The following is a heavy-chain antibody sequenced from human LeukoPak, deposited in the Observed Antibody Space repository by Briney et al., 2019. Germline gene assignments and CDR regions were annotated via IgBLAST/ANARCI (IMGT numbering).Heavy chain of an antibody. CDR1: GYTFTSYG. CDR3: ARARTTLYYDFWSGYDY. D-gene: IGHD3-3*01. V-gene: IGHV1-18*01. Sequence: GASVKVSCKASGYTFTSYGISWVRQAPGQGLDWMGWISAYNGNTNYAQKLQGRVTMTTDTSTSTAYMELRSLRSDDTAVYYCARARTTLYYDFWSGYDYWGQGTLVTVSS. J-gene: IGHJ4*02. CDR2: ISAYNGNT.